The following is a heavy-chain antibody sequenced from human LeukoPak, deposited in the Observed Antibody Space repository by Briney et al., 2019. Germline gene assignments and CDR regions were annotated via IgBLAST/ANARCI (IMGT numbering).Heavy chain of an antibody. D-gene: IGHD3-22*01. V-gene: IGHV3-64*01. CDR3: ARRRYDSSGYSFDY. Sequence: GGSLRLSCAASGFTLSSYAMHWVRQAPGKGLEYVSAISSNGGSTYYANSVKGRFTISRDNPKNTLYLQMGSLRAEDMAVYYCARRRYDSSGYSFDYWGQGTLVTVSS. J-gene: IGHJ4*02. CDR2: ISSNGGST. CDR1: GFTLSSYA.